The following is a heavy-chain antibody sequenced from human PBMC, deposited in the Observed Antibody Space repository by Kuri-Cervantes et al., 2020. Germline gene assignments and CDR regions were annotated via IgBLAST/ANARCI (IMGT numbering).Heavy chain of an antibody. Sequence: GESLKISCAASGFTFSSYGMHWVRQAPGKGLEWVAVIWYDGSNKYYADSVKGRFTVSRDNSKNTLFLQMSSLRPEDTAVYFCAGLTIYFDYWGQGSLVTVSS. V-gene: IGHV3-33*08. J-gene: IGHJ4*02. CDR2: IWYDGSNK. CDR1: GFTFSSYG. D-gene: IGHD3-3*01. CDR3: AGLTIYFDY.